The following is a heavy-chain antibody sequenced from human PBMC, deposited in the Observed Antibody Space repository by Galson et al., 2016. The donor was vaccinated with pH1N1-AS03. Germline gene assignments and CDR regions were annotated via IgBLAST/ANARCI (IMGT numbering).Heavy chain of an antibody. V-gene: IGHV1-69*05. Sequence: SVKVSCKASGGTFDNHPINWVRQAPGQGLEWMGGFIPIFGTTNYAPKYQGRVTFTTDDSTTTVYMELSNLRSEDTAVHYCARNSDSLGPFDVLGQGTLLSVSS. CDR1: GGTFDNHP. CDR2: FIPIFGTT. D-gene: IGHD1-7*01. J-gene: IGHJ3*01. CDR3: ARNSDSLGPFDV.